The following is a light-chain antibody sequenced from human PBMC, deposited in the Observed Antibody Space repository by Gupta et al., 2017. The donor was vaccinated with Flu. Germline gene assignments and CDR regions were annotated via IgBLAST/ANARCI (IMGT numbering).Light chain of an antibody. CDR3: HQACNTPVT. J-gene: IGKJ3*01. CDR1: QSVRSSY. CDR2: GAS. Sequence: GTPVSPPAETAMRTPSRRQSVRSSYLDWYQQKPGQAPSLLIYGASSRATGVPDRFSGSGSGTDFTLTISRLEPEDFAVYYCHQACNTPVTFGQGTKVDIK. V-gene: IGKV3-20*01.